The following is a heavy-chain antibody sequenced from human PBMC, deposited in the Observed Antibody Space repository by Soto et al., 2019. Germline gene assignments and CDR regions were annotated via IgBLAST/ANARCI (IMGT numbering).Heavy chain of an antibody. CDR2: ISYDGSNK. D-gene: IGHD1-26*01. J-gene: IGHJ4*02. CDR1: GFTFSSCG. V-gene: IGHV3-30*18. Sequence: GGSLRLSCAASGFTFSSCGMHWVRQAPGKGLEWVAVISYDGSNKYYADSVKGRFTISRDNSKNTLYLQMNSLRAEDTAVYYCAKNGELYIDYWGQGTLVTVSS. CDR3: AKNGELYIDY.